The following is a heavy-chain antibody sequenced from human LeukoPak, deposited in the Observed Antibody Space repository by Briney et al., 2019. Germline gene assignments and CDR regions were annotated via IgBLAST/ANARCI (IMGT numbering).Heavy chain of an antibody. Sequence: PGGSLRLSCAASGXTFSDYYMSWIRQAPGKGLEWVPYISSSSSYTNYADSVKGRFTISRDNAKNSLYLQMNSLRAEDTAVYYCARDCHYCDSSGFLGVLYYWGQGTLVTVSS. V-gene: IGHV3-11*05. J-gene: IGHJ4*02. CDR2: ISSSSSYT. CDR3: ARDCHYCDSSGFLGVLYY. D-gene: IGHD3-22*01. CDR1: GXTFSDYY.